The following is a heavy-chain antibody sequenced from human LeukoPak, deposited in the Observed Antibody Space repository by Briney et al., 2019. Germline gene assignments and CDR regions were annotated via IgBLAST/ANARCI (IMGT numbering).Heavy chain of an antibody. J-gene: IGHJ4*02. CDR2: IFYSGST. D-gene: IGHD6-13*01. CDR3: ARVQGSSSWYGVYYFDY. CDR1: GVSISTSNYY. V-gene: IGHV4-39*07. Sequence: SETLSLTCTVSGVSISTSNYYWGWVRQPPGKGLEWIGNIFYSGSTYYSPSLKSRVTISVDTSKNQFSLKLSSVTAADTAVYYCARVQGSSSWYGVYYFDYWGQGTLVTVSS.